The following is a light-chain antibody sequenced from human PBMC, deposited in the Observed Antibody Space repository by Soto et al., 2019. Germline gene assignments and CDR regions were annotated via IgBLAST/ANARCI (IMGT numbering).Light chain of an antibody. CDR2: AAS. J-gene: IGKJ4*01. V-gene: IGKV1-12*02. CDR1: QDIGGW. CDR3: QQANSFRS. Sequence: DIQMTQSPSFVSASVGDRVTITCRASQDIGGWLAWYQHKPGKAPKLLIYAASSLQSGVPSRFSGSGSGTDFTLTISIRQPEDFATYYCQQANSFRSFGGGTKIEVK.